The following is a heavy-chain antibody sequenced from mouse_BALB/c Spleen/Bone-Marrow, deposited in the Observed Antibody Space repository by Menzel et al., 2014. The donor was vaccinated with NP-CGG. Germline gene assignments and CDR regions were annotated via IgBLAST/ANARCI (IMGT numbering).Heavy chain of an antibody. J-gene: IGHJ3*01. V-gene: IGHV14-3*02. D-gene: IGHD2-4*01. CDR3: AMITTGAWFAY. Sequence: EVQGVESGAELVKPGASVKLSCTASGFNIKDTYMHWVKQRPEQGLEWIGRIDPANGNTKYDPKFQGKATITADTSSNTAYLQLSSLTSEDTAVYYCAMITTGAWFAYWGQGTPVTVSA. CDR2: IDPANGNT. CDR1: GFNIKDTY.